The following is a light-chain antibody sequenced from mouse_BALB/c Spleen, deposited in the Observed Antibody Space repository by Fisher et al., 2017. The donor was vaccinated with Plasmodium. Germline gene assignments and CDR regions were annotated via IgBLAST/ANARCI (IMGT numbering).Light chain of an antibody. Sequence: DIVLTQSPDTLSVTPGDSVSLSCRASQSISNNLHWYQQKSHESPRILIKYASQSISGIPSRFSGSVSGTDFTFSINSVETEDFGMYFCQQSNGWPLTFGAGTKLELK. CDR1: QSISNN. CDR2: YAS. CDR3: QQSNGWPLT. V-gene: IGKV5-43*01. J-gene: IGKJ5*01.